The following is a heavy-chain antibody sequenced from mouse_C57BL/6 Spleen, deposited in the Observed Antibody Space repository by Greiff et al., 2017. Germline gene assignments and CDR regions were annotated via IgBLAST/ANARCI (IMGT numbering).Heavy chain of an antibody. CDR2: IWSGGST. CDR1: GFSLTSYG. D-gene: IGHD2-1*01. J-gene: IGHJ1*03. Sequence: QVHVKQSGPGLVQPSQSLSITCTVSGFSLTSYGVHWVRQSPGKGLEWLGVIWSGGSTDYNAAFISRLSISKDNSKSQVFFKMNSLQADDTAIYYCARSPSIYYGNYWYFDVWGTGTTVTVSS. V-gene: IGHV2-2*01. CDR3: ARSPSIYYGNYWYFDV.